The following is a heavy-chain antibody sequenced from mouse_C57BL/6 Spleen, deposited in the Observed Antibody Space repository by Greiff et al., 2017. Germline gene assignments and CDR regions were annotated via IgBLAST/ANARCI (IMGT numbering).Heavy chain of an antibody. CDR2: IDPSDSYT. J-gene: IGHJ2*01. Sequence: VQLQQSGAELVKPGASVKLSCKASGYTFTSYWMQWVKQRPGQGLEWIGEIDPSDSYTNYNQKFKGKATLTVDTSSSTAYMQLSSLTSEDSAVYYCARWGDGNYVDYWGQGTTLTVSS. CDR3: ARWGDGNYVDY. D-gene: IGHD2-1*01. V-gene: IGHV1-50*01. CDR1: GYTFTSYW.